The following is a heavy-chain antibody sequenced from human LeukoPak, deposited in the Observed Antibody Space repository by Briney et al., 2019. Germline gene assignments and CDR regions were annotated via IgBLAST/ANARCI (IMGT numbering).Heavy chain of an antibody. V-gene: IGHV1-69*02. Sequence: ASVRVSCKASGGTFSSNTISWVRQAPGQGLEWMGRIIPILGIANYAQKFQGRVTITADKSTSTAYMELSSLRSEDTAVYYCARSSPDSESIATPYYFDYWGQGTLVTVSS. CDR1: GGTFSSNT. J-gene: IGHJ4*02. D-gene: IGHD6-6*01. CDR2: IIPILGIA. CDR3: ARSSPDSESIATPYYFDY.